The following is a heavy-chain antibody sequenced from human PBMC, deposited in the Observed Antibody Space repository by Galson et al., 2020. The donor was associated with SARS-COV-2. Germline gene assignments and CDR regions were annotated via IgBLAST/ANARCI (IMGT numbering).Heavy chain of an antibody. V-gene: IGHV2-5*02. Sequence: KMSGPTLVKPTQTLTLTCTFSGFSLSTTTVGVGWIRQPPGKALEWLALIYWDDDKRYSPSLKSRLTITKDTSKNQMVLTMTTMDPVDTATYYCARYRLTYFDSWGQGTLGTVAS. CDR2: IYWDDDK. CDR1: GFSLSTTTVG. D-gene: IGHD5-18*01. CDR3: ARYRLTYFDS. J-gene: IGHJ4*02.